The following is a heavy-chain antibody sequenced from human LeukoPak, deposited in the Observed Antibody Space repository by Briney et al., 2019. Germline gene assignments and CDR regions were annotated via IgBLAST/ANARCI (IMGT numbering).Heavy chain of an antibody. J-gene: IGHJ4*02. CDR2: INWNGGST. Sequence: GGSLRLSCAASGFTFDDYGMSWVRQAPGKGLEWVSGINWNGGSTGYADSVKGRFTISRDNAKNSLYLQMNSLRAEDTAVYYCARDQPAGHGFRYSFFDYWGQGTLVTVSS. V-gene: IGHV3-20*04. CDR1: GFTFDDYG. CDR3: ARDQPAGHGFRYSFFDY. D-gene: IGHD5-18*01.